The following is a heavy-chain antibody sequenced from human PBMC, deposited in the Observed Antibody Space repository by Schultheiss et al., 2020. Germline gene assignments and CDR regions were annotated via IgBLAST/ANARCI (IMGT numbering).Heavy chain of an antibody. Sequence: SETLSLTCTVSGGSISTYYWSWIRQPPGKGLEWIGNIYYTGSTNYNPSLKSRVTISVDTSKNQFSLNLSSVTAADTAVYFCARAGLGMYYYYGLDVWGQGTLVTVSS. V-gene: IGHV4-59*01. CDR3: ARAGLGMYYYYGLDV. D-gene: IGHD3-10*01. CDR1: GGSISTYY. J-gene: IGHJ6*02. CDR2: IYYTGST.